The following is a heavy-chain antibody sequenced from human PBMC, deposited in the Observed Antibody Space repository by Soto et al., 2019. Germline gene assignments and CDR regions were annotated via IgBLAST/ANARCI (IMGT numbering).Heavy chain of an antibody. V-gene: IGHV1-69*13. CDR3: ARGFMDGSPSVYYYYGMDV. CDR2: IIPIFGTA. D-gene: IGHD2-2*03. Sequence: ASVKVSCKASGGTFSSYAISWVRQAPGQGLEWIGGIIPIFGTANYAQKFQGRVTITADESTSTAYMELSSLRSEDTAVYYCARGFMDGSPSVYYYYGMDVWGQGTTVTVSS. CDR1: GGTFSSYA. J-gene: IGHJ6*02.